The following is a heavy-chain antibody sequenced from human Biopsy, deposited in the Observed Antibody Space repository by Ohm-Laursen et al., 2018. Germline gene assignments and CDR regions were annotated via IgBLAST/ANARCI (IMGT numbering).Heavy chain of an antibody. V-gene: IGHV3-33*06. D-gene: IGHD3-9*01. J-gene: IGHJ4*02. CDR3: AKDGYYDILTGPPSDY. CDR1: GFTFSSYG. Sequence: SLRLSCAASGFTFSSYGMHWVRQAPGKGLEWVAAIWYDGSNKNYADSVKGRFTISRDNSKNTLYLQMNSLRAEDTALYYCAKDGYYDILTGPPSDYWGQGTLVTVSS. CDR2: IWYDGSNK.